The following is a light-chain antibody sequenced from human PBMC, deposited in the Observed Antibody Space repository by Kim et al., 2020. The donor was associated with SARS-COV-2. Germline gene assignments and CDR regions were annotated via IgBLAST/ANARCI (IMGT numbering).Light chain of an antibody. CDR3: QTWTTGTRV. Sequence: QPVLTQSPSASASLGASVKLTCTLSSGHSRYAIAWHQQQPEKGPRYLMYLDSDGSHRKGDGIPDRFSGSSSGAERYLTISSLQSEDEADYYCQTWTTGTRVFGGGTPLTV. J-gene: IGLJ3*02. V-gene: IGLV4-69*01. CDR2: LDSDGSH. CDR1: SGHSRYA.